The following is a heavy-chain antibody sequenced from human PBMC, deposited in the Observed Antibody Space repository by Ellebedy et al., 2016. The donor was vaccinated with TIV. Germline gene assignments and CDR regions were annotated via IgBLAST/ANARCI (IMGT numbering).Heavy chain of an antibody. V-gene: IGHV3-11*05. CDR3: AKAKGGVMGGDAFDI. J-gene: IGHJ3*02. CDR2: ISGSSKYT. D-gene: IGHD3-10*01. CDR1: GFNFSDYY. Sequence: GGSLRLSCAASGFNFSDYYMSWIRQAPGKGLEWVSYISGSSKYTRTADSVKGRFTISRDNAKNSVYLQMNSLRAEDTAVYYCAKAKGGVMGGDAFDIWGQGTMVTVSS.